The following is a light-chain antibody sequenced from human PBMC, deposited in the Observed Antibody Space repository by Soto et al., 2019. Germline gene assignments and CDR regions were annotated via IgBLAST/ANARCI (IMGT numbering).Light chain of an antibody. Sequence: QSALTQPASVSGSPGQSITISCTGTSNDVGGYAYVSWYQQYPGRAPKLIISEVSNRPSGISHRFSGSRSGNTAYLTISRLQAEDEADYYCSSYTASTTPAFGGGTKLTVL. CDR2: EVS. CDR1: SNDVGGYAY. V-gene: IGLV2-14*01. CDR3: SSYTASTTPA. J-gene: IGLJ2*01.